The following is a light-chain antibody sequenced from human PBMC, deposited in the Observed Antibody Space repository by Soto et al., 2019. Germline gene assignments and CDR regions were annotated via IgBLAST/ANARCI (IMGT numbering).Light chain of an antibody. CDR1: SSDIGGYNY. CDR3: SSYAGSNTYV. CDR2: EVS. V-gene: IGLV2-8*01. Sequence: QSVLTQPPSASGSPGQSVTISCTGTSSDIGGYNYVSWYQQHPGKAPKLMIYEVSKRPSGVPDRFSGSKSGNTASLNVSGLQAEDEADYYCSSYAGSNTYVFGXGTKVTVL. J-gene: IGLJ1*01.